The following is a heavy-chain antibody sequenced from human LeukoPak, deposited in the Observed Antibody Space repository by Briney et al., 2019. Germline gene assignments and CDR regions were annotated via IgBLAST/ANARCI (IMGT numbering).Heavy chain of an antibody. CDR1: GFTVSSYW. D-gene: IGHD3-10*01. J-gene: IGHJ6*02. V-gene: IGHV3-7*03. Sequence: GGSLRLSCAASGFTVSSYWMSWVRQAPGKGLEWVANIKQDGSEKYYVDSVKGRFTISRDNAKNSLYLQMNSLRAEDTAVYYCVRGGYYYGMDVWGQGTTVTVSS. CDR2: IKQDGSEK. CDR3: VRGGYYYGMDV.